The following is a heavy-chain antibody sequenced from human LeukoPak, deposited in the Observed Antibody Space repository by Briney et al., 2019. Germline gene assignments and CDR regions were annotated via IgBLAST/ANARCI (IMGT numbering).Heavy chain of an antibody. D-gene: IGHD2-15*01. V-gene: IGHV3-23*01. Sequence: PGGSLRLSCAASGFASGFTFSDYAVSWVRQAPGKGPEWVASVNGRGATTYYADSVRGRFTISRDNSKNTLYLQMNSLRAEDTAVYYCAKCQVLGGGSCYPFDYWGQGTLVTVSS. CDR3: AKCQVLGGGSCYPFDY. J-gene: IGHJ4*02. CDR1: GFTFSDYA. CDR2: VNGRGATT.